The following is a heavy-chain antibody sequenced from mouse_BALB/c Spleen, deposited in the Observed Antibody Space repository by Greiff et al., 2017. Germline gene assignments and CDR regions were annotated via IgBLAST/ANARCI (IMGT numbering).Heavy chain of an antibody. V-gene: IGHV1-31*01. CDR1: GYSFTGYY. Sequence: VQLQQSGPELVKPGASVKISCKASGYSFTGYYMHWVKQSHVKSLEWIGRINPYNGATSYNQNFKDKASLTVDKSSSTAYMELHSLTSEDSAVYYCARGDGYWFAYWGQGTLVTVSA. D-gene: IGHD2-3*01. J-gene: IGHJ3*01. CDR3: ARGDGYWFAY. CDR2: INPYNGAT.